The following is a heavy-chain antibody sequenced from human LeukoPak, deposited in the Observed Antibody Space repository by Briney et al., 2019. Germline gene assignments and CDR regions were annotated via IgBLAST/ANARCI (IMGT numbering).Heavy chain of an antibody. Sequence: SETLSLTCTVSGGSISSYYWSWIRQPPGKGLEWTGYIYYSGSTNYNPSLKSRVTISVDTSKNQFSLKLSSVTAADTAVYYCARVRSSGWGQNFDYWGQGTLVTASS. D-gene: IGHD6-19*01. J-gene: IGHJ4*02. CDR2: IYYSGST. V-gene: IGHV4-59*01. CDR3: ARVRSSGWGQNFDY. CDR1: GGSISSYY.